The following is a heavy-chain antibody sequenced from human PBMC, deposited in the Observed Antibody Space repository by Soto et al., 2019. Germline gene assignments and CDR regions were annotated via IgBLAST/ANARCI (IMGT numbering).Heavy chain of an antibody. J-gene: IGHJ4*02. CDR3: AREEVPNRGYSSSWYGY. CDR1: GLTFSSYW. Sequence: GGSLRLSCAASGLTFSSYWMSWVRQAPGKGLEWVANIKQDGSEKYYVDSVKGRFTISRDNAKNSLYLQMNSLRAEDTAVYYCAREEVPNRGYSSSWYGYWGQGTLVTVSS. CDR2: IKQDGSEK. V-gene: IGHV3-7*05. D-gene: IGHD6-13*01.